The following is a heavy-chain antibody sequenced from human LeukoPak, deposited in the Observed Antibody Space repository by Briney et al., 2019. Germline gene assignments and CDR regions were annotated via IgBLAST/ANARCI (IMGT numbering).Heavy chain of an antibody. J-gene: IGHJ4*02. CDR2: IYYSGST. CDR3: ARDRYYYDSSGYLFDY. D-gene: IGHD3-22*01. V-gene: IGHV4-59*12. Sequence: SETLSLTCTVSGGSISSYYWSWIRQPPGKGLEWIGYIYYSGSTNYNPSLKSRVTISVDTSKNQFSLKLSSVTAADTAVYYCARDRYYYDSSGYLFDYWGQGTLVTVSS. CDR1: GGSISSYY.